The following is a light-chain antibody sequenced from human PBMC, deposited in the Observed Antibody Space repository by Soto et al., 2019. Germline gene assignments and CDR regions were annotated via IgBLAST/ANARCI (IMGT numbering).Light chain of an antibody. Sequence: EVVMTQSPATLSVPPGERATLSCRASQSVNANSAWYQQKPGQAPRLLIHGASNRATGIPARFSGSGFGTEFILTISSLQSEDFAVYYCQQYNTWLWTFGQGTKVEI. CDR2: GAS. CDR1: QSVNAN. V-gene: IGKV3-15*01. J-gene: IGKJ1*01. CDR3: QQYNTWLWT.